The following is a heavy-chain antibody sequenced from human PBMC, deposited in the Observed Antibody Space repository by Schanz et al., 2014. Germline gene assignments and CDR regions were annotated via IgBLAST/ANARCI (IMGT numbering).Heavy chain of an antibody. J-gene: IGHJ4*02. V-gene: IGHV3-21*01. CDR2: ITGGSTTYT. CDR3: AKEDPTRSSGWYKAYFDY. CDR1: GFTFNNFG. D-gene: IGHD6-19*01. Sequence: EVQLVESGGGLVKPGGSLRLSCAASGFTFNNFGMNWVGKAQGKGREWVSCITGGSTTYTYYADSVRGRFTISRDNSKNTLYLQMNSLRAEDTAVYYCAKEDPTRSSGWYKAYFDYWGQGTLVTVSS.